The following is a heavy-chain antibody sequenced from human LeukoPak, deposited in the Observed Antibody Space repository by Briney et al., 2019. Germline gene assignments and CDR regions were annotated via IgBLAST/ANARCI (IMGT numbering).Heavy chain of an antibody. V-gene: IGHV1-8*01. J-gene: IGHJ4*02. Sequence: GASVKGSCKASGYTFTSYHINWVQQATGQGLEWMGWMNDNSGNTGYAQKFQGRVTMTRNTSISTAYMELSSLRSEDTAVYYCARGEYYGSGSYYNPDFDYWGQGTLVTVSS. D-gene: IGHD3-10*01. CDR3: ARGEYYGSGSYYNPDFDY. CDR2: MNDNSGNT. CDR1: GYTFTSYH.